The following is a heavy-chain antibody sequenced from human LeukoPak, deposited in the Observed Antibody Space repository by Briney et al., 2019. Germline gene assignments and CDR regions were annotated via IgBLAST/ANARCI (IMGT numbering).Heavy chain of an antibody. CDR3: ARGGAGDYVAN. CDR1: GGTFSSYA. Sequence: ASVKVSCKASGGTFSSYAISWVRQAPGQGLEWMGWITPNNGGTHFAEKFQGRVTMTRDTPISTAYMELTRLTPDDTAVYYCARGGAGDYVANWGQGTLVTVSS. D-gene: IGHD4-17*01. V-gene: IGHV1-2*02. J-gene: IGHJ4*02. CDR2: ITPNNGGT.